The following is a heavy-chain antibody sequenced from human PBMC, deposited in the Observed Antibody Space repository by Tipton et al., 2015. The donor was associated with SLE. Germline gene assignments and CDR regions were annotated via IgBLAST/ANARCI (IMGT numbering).Heavy chain of an antibody. Sequence: LRLSCTVSGGSISSYYWGWIRQPPGKGLEWVGYLYYTGSTKYNTSLSGRVNFSLDTSKNQVSLRLMSVTAADTAVYYCARVRTSTAGGDNWFDPWGQGTLVIVSS. D-gene: IGHD3-10*01. CDR3: ARVRTSTAGGDNWFDP. CDR1: GGSISSYY. V-gene: IGHV4-59*01. CDR2: LYYTGST. J-gene: IGHJ5*02.